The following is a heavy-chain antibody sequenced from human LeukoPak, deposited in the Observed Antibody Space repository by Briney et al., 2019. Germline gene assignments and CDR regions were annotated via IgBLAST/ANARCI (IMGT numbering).Heavy chain of an antibody. J-gene: IGHJ4*02. CDR1: GGTFSSYA. CDR3: AEIKVYYLSGPFDY. Sequence: SVKVSCKASGGTFSSYAISWVRQAPGQGLEWMGGIIPIFGTANYAQKFQGRVTITADKSTSTAYMELSSLRSEDTAVYYFAEIKVYYLSGPFDYWGQGTLVPVPS. V-gene: IGHV1-69*06. D-gene: IGHD3-10*01. CDR2: IIPIFGTA.